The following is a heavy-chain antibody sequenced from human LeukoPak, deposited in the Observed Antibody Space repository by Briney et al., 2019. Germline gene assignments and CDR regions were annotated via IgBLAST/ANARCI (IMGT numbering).Heavy chain of an antibody. Sequence: ASVKVSCKASGYTFTSYGISWVRQTPGQGLEWMGWISAYNGNTNYAQNLQGRVTMTTETSTSTAYMDLRSLRSDDTAVYYCARPLYYDSTGYHQYYFDHWGQGTLVTVSS. CDR1: GYTFTSYG. J-gene: IGHJ4*02. CDR3: ARPLYYDSTGYHQYYFDH. V-gene: IGHV1-18*01. D-gene: IGHD3-22*01. CDR2: ISAYNGNT.